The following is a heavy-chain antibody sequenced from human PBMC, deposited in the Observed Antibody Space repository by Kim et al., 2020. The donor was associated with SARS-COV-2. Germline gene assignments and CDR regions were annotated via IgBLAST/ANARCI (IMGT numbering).Heavy chain of an antibody. J-gene: IGHJ3*02. CDR2: ISAYNGNT. V-gene: IGHV1-18*01. CDR3: ARVSGVEMASVAFDI. Sequence: ASVKVSCKASGYTFTSYGISWVRQAPGQGLEWMGWISAYNGNTNYAQKLQGRVTMTTDTSTSTAYMELRSLRSDDTAVYYCARVSGVEMASVAFDIWGQGTMVTVSS. D-gene: IGHD2-15*01. CDR1: GYTFTSYG.